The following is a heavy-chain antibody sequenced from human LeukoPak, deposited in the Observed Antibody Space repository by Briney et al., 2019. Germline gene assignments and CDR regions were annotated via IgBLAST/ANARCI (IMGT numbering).Heavy chain of an antibody. CDR3: AREGGTVVAGTLDY. J-gene: IGHJ4*02. V-gene: IGHV3-30*02. Sequence: GGSLRLSCVASGFSFNTNGMHWGRQAPGKGLEWLTFIQYDESTKYYADSVKGRFTISRDNSKNTLYLQMNSLRAEDTAVYFCAREGGTVVAGTLDYWGQGTPVTVSS. CDR2: IQYDESTK. D-gene: IGHD6-19*01. CDR1: GFSFNTNG.